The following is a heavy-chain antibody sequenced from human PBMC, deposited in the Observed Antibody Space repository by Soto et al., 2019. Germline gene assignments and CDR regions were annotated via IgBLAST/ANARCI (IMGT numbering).Heavy chain of an antibody. D-gene: IGHD6-19*01. V-gene: IGHV3-30-3*01. CDR1: GFTFKNFA. Sequence: LRLSCSASGFTFKNFAMHWVRQAPGKGLEWVAVISYAGTNKYYADSVKGRFTMSRDDSENTVYLQMNSLRVEDTAVYFCARDRGSGLRDFDYWGQGTLVTFSS. CDR2: ISYAGTNK. CDR3: ARDRGSGLRDFDY. J-gene: IGHJ4*02.